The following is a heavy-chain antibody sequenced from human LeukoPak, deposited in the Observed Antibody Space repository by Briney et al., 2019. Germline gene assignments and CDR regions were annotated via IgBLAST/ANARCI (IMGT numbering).Heavy chain of an antibody. V-gene: IGHV3-23*01. D-gene: IGHD6-6*01. CDR2: ISGNGDTT. CDR3: AKDREEAPIAARRGFHY. J-gene: IGHJ4*02. CDR1: GFTFSIYA. Sequence: GGSLRLSCAASGFTFSIYAMNWVRQAPGKGLEWVSAISGNGDTTYYADSVKGRFTISRDNSKNTLYLQMSNLRAEDTAIYYWAKDREEAPIAARRGFHYWGQGTLVTVSS.